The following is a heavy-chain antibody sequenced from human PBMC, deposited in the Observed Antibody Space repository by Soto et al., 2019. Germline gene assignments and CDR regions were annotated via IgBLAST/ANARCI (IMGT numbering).Heavy chain of an antibody. J-gene: IGHJ6*03. CDR2: IWYDGSNK. CDR1: GFTFSSYG. Sequence: QVQLVESGGGVVQPGRSLRLSCAASGFTFSSYGMHWVRQAPGKGLEWVAVIWYDGSNKYYADSVKGRFTISRENSKNTLYRQMNSLRAEDTAVYYCARGADAHHYYYMDVWGKGTTVTVSS. CDR3: ARGADAHHYYYMDV. V-gene: IGHV3-33*01. D-gene: IGHD2-2*01.